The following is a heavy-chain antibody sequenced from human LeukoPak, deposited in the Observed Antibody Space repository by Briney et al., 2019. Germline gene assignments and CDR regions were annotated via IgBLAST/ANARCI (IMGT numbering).Heavy chain of an antibody. CDR1: GFTFSSYA. V-gene: IGHV3-23*01. CDR2: ISGSGGST. J-gene: IGHJ4*02. D-gene: IGHD3-10*01. Sequence: PGGSLRLSCAASGFTFSSYAMSWVRQAPGKGLEWVSAISGSGGSTYYTDSVKGRFTISRDSSKNTLYLQMNSLRAEDTAVYYCAKASYFHGSGSYFPFDYWGQGTLVTVSS. CDR3: AKASYFHGSGSYFPFDY.